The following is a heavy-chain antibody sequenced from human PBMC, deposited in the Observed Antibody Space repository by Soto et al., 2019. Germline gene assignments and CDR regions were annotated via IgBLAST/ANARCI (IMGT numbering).Heavy chain of an antibody. CDR1: GGSFSGYY. CDR3: ARGFDSSQAAYYYYYYMDV. Sequence: SETLSLTCAVYGGSFSGYYWSWIRQPPGKGLEWIGEINHSGSTNYNPSLKSRVTISVDTSKNQFSLKLSSVTAADTAVYYCARGFDSSQAAYYYYYYMDVWGKGTTVTVSS. CDR2: INHSGST. D-gene: IGHD3-9*01. V-gene: IGHV4-34*01. J-gene: IGHJ6*03.